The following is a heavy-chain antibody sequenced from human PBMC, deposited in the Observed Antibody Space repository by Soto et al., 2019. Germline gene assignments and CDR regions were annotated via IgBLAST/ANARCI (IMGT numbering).Heavy chain of an antibody. CDR3: ARDLYYYDSSGYYPEHFDY. J-gene: IGHJ4*02. D-gene: IGHD3-22*01. Sequence: QVQRHQSGQGRLKPSQTPSPPCAISGDSVSSKIAVWNWISHSPSGALGWLGRTTYRSKWYNDYAVSVKSRITINPDTSKNQFSLQLNSVTPEDTAVYYCARDLYYYDSSGYYPEHFDYWGQGTLVTVSS. CDR2: TTYRSKWYN. V-gene: IGHV6-1*01. CDR1: GDSVSSKIAV.